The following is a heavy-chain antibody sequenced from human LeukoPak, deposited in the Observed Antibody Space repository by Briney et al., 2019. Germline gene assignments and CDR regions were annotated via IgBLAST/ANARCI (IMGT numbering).Heavy chain of an antibody. CDR3: ASPDSAGYYDKYRTFDY. J-gene: IGHJ4*02. CDR1: GYTFTSYG. V-gene: IGHV1-18*01. CDR2: ISAYNGNT. Sequence: ASVKVSCKASGYTFTSYGISWVQQAPGQGLEWMGWISAYNGNTNYAQKLQGRVTMTTDTSTSTAYMELRSLRSDDTAVYYCASPDSAGYYDKYRTFDYWGQGALVTVSS. D-gene: IGHD3-22*01.